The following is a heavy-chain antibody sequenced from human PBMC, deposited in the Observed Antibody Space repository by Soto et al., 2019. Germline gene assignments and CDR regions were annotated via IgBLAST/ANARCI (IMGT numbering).Heavy chain of an antibody. V-gene: IGHV2-70*12. Sequence: SGPTLVNPTQTLTLTCTFSGFSLSTSGMSVSWIRQPPGKALEWLALIDWDDVKYYTTSLKTRLTISKDTSKNQVVLTMTNMDPVDTATYYCAHSGRYYGSGSLGMGVWGQGTTVTVSS. CDR1: GFSLSTSGMS. J-gene: IGHJ6*02. CDR2: IDWDDVK. D-gene: IGHD3-10*01. CDR3: AHSGRYYGSGSLGMGV.